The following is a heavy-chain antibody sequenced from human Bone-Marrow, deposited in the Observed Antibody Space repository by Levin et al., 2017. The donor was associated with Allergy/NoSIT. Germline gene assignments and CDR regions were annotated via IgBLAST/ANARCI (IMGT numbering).Heavy chain of an antibody. V-gene: IGHV1-69*13. J-gene: IGHJ6*02. CDR2: ITPMFGTR. Sequence: SVKVSCKASGGTFSSYAISWLRQAPGQGLEWMGGITPMFGTRDYEQKFQGRVTITADESTSTAYMDLRSLRSEDTAVYYCASSLKTPYYYGMDVWGQGTTVTVSS. CDR3: ASSLKTPYYYGMDV. CDR1: GGTFSSYA.